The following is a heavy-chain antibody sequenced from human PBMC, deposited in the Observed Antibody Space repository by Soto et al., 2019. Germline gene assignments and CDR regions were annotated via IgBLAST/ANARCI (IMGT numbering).Heavy chain of an antibody. J-gene: IGHJ4*02. V-gene: IGHV3-7*03. CDR1: VFTIRSYW. CDR2: IKQDGSEK. D-gene: IGHD6-13*01. CDR3: ARGAYTPGYSSSWTWGGYYFDY. Sequence: PGGSLLLSCAASVFTIRSYWMNWVRQAPGKGLELLPNIKQDGSEKYYVDSVKGRFTISRDNAKNSLYLQMNSLRAEDTAVYYCARGAYTPGYSSSWTWGGYYFDYWGQGTMVTVSS.